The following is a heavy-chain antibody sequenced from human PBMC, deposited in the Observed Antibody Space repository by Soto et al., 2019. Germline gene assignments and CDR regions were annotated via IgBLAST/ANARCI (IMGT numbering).Heavy chain of an antibody. V-gene: IGHV5-10-1*01. D-gene: IGHD1-26*01. Sequence: PGDSLKISCKGSGYSFTSYWISWVRQMPGKGLEWMGRIDPSDSYTNYSPSFQGHVTISADKSISTAYLQWSSLKASDTAMYYCARRPGIYRVSGWYYYPMAASAKRYTVT. J-gene: IGHJ6*03. CDR3: ARRPGIYRVSGWYYYPMAA. CDR1: GYSFTSYW. CDR2: IDPSDSYT.